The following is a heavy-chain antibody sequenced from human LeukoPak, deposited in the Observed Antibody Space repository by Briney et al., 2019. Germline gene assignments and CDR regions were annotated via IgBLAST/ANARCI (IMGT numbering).Heavy chain of an antibody. CDR1: GLAASDNY. CDR3: ARANPVYGDFDY. D-gene: IGHD4-17*01. CDR2: LFPDGNT. J-gene: IGHJ4*02. V-gene: IGHV3-53*01. Sequence: PGGSLRLSCAVSGLAASDNYMSWVRQAPGKGLEWVSLLFPDGNTHYADSVQGRLSISRDNSRNTLYLDMSSLRTEDTAVYFCARANPVYGDFDYWGQGTLVSVSS.